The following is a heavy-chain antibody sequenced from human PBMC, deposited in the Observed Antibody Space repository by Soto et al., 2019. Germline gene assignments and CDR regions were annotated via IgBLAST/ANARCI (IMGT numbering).Heavy chain of an antibody. CDR3: AREVRGVYSNYDDAFDI. CDR2: IYYSGST. J-gene: IGHJ3*02. Sequence: SETLSLTCTVSGGSISSYYWSWIRQPPGKGLEWIGYIYYSGSTNYNPSLKSRVTISVDTSKNQFSLKLSSVTAADTAVYYCAREVRGVYSNYDDAFDIWGQGTMVTVSS. V-gene: IGHV4-59*01. D-gene: IGHD4-4*01. CDR1: GGSISSYY.